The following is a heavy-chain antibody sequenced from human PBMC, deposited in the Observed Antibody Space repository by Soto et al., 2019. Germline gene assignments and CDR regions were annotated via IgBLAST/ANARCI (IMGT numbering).Heavy chain of an antibody. CDR1: GFTFSSYA. V-gene: IGHV3-23*01. CDR2: ISGSGGST. J-gene: IGHJ4*02. CDR3: AKSPRDGYNYYFDY. D-gene: IGHD5-12*01. Sequence: GESLKISCAASGFTFSSYAMSWVRQAPGKGLEWVSAISGSGGSTYYADSVKGRFTISRDNSKNTLYLQMNSLRAEDTAVYYCAKSPRDGYNYYFDYWGQGTLVTVSS.